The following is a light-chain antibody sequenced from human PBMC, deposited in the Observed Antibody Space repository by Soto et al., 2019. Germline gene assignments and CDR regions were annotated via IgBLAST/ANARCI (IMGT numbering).Light chain of an antibody. CDR3: QQYGSSGT. CDR1: QSVSNNY. Sequence: EIVMTQPPGTLSVSAVERARLSCRASQSVSNNYLAWYQQKPGQAPRLLIYGASNRATGIPDRFSGSGSGTDFTLTISRLEPEDFAVYYCQQYGSSGTLGQATKVDI. J-gene: IGKJ1*01. CDR2: GAS. V-gene: IGKV3-20*01.